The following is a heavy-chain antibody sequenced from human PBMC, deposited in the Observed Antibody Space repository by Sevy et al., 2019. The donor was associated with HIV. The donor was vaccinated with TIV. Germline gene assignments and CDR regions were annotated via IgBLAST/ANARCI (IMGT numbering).Heavy chain of an antibody. V-gene: IGHV4-34*01. D-gene: IGHD2-2*01. J-gene: IGHJ3*02. CDR1: GGSFSGYY. CDR3: ARHCSSTSCSHAFDI. Sequence: LTCAVYGGSFSGYYWSWIRQPPGKGLEWIGEINYSGSTNYNPSLKSRVTISGDTSKNQFSLKLSSVTAADTAVYYCARHCSSTSCSHAFDIWGQGTMVTVSS. CDR2: INYSGST.